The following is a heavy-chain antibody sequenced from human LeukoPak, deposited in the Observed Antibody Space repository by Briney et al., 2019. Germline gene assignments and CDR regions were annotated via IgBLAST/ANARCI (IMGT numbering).Heavy chain of an antibody. D-gene: IGHD2-2*01. Sequence: PSETLSLTCTVSGGSISSYYWSWIRQPPGKGLEWIGYIYYSGSTNYNPSLKSRVTISVDTSKNQFSLKLSSVTAADTAVYYCARIEDNGIVPAAIDYWGQGTLVTVSS. CDR1: GGSISSYY. CDR2: IYYSGST. V-gene: IGHV4-59*01. J-gene: IGHJ4*02. CDR3: ARIEDNGIVPAAIDY.